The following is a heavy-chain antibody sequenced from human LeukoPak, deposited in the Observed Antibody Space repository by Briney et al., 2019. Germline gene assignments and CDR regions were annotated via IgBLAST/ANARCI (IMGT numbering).Heavy chain of an antibody. D-gene: IGHD3-22*01. CDR3: ARELRYDNSDSGAF. CDR1: GFTFNKAW. J-gene: IGHJ3*01. V-gene: IGHV4-4*02. CDR2: VFYNGAT. Sequence: PGGSLRLSCAASGFTFNKAWMSWVRQPPGKGLEGIGTVFYNGATQYSPSRRSRVTISIDTSANQFSPKLTSVTAADTALYYCARELRYDNSDSGAFWGQGTVVTVSS.